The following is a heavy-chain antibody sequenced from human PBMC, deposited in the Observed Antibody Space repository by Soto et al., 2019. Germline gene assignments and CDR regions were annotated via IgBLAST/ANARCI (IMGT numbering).Heavy chain of an antibody. Sequence: QLQLQESGPGLVKPSETLSLTCSVSDDSINSDKYYWGWIRQPPGKGLEWIGSIYYRGNAYYNPSRQTRVTISLDTSKSQFSLKLNSVTAADSAVYFCARLEGLATVSDYFDFWGPGALITVSS. J-gene: IGHJ4*02. D-gene: IGHD3-9*01. V-gene: IGHV4-39*01. CDR2: IYYRGNA. CDR1: DDSINSDKYY. CDR3: ARLEGLATVSDYFDF.